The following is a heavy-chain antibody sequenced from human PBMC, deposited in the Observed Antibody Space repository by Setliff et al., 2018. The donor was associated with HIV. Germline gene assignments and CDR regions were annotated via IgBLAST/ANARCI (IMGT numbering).Heavy chain of an antibody. CDR3: ARDDGGYVFGVFFDS. D-gene: IGHD6-25*01. CDR1: GFTFSSYA. Sequence: PGGSLRLSCAASGFTFSSYAMHWVRQAPGKGLEWVGNIKQDGSEKYYVDSVKGRFTISRDNAKNSLYLQMDSLRAEDTAVYFCARDDGGYVFGVFFDSWGQGTRVTVSS. V-gene: IGHV3-7*01. CDR2: IKQDGSEK. J-gene: IGHJ4*02.